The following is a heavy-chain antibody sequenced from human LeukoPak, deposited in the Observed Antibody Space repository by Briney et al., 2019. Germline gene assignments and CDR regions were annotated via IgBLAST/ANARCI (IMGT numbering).Heavy chain of an antibody. J-gene: IGHJ5*02. CDR1: GGTFSSYA. D-gene: IGHD3-3*01. CDR2: IIPTLGIA. V-gene: IGHV1-69*04. CDR3: ARDSDYDFWNPYDWFDP. Sequence: SVKVSCKASGGTFSSYAISWVRQAPGQGLEWMGRIIPTLGIANYAQKFQGRVTITADKSTSTAYMELSSLRSEDTAVYYCARDSDYDFWNPYDWFDPWGQGTLVTVSS.